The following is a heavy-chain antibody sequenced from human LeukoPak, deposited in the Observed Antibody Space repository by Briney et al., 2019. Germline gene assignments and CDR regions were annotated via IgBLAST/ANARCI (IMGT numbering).Heavy chain of an antibody. CDR2: ISYDGSNK. J-gene: IGHJ4*02. Sequence: GGSLRLSCAASGFTFSSYAMHWVRQAPGKGLEWVAVISYDGSNKYYADSVKGRFTISRDNSKNTLYLQTNSLRAEDTAVYYCASSWIQLWAPFDYWGQGTLVTVSS. D-gene: IGHD5-18*01. V-gene: IGHV3-30-3*01. CDR3: ASSWIQLWAPFDY. CDR1: GFTFSSYA.